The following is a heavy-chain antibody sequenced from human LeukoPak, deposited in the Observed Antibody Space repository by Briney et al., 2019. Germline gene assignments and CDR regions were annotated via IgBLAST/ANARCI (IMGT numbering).Heavy chain of an antibody. V-gene: IGHV4-39*07. CDR1: GGSISSSGYY. CDR2: IYYSGST. J-gene: IGHJ4*02. CDR3: ARDLRSSSSSVIDY. Sequence: SETLSLTCTVSGGSISSSGYYWRWIRQPPGKGLEWIGSIYYSGSTYYNPSLKSRLTISVDTSKNQFSLKLSSVTAADTAVYYCARDLRSSSSSVIDYWGQGTLVTVSS. D-gene: IGHD6-6*01.